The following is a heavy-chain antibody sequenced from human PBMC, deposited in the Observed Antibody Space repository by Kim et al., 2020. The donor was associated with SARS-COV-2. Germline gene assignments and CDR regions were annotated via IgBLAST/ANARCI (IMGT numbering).Heavy chain of an antibody. V-gene: IGHV4-39*01. CDR1: GGSISSSSYY. J-gene: IGHJ2*01. D-gene: IGHD4-4*01. Sequence: SETLSLTCTVSGGSISSSSYYWGWIRQPPGKGLEWIGSIYYSGSTYYNPSLKSRVTISVDTSKNQFSLKLSSVTAADTAVYYCAKTTVTKVANSQKHWYFDLWGRGTLVTVSS. CDR2: IYYSGST. CDR3: AKTTVTKVANSQKHWYFDL.